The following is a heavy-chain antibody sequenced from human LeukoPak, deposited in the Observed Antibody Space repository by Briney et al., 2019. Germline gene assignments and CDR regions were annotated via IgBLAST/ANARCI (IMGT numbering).Heavy chain of an antibody. V-gene: IGHV5-51*01. CDR3: ARGNHCGSTRCDLDY. J-gene: IGHJ4*02. CDR2: IYPGDSAT. Sequence: PGGSLKISCQASGYPFSDLWIGWVRQMPGQGLGWMGIIYPGDSATTYSPSFQGQVTISADKSIATAYLQWSSLKASDTAMYYCARGNHCGSTRCDLDYWGQGTLVTVSS. CDR1: GYPFSDLW. D-gene: IGHD2-2*01.